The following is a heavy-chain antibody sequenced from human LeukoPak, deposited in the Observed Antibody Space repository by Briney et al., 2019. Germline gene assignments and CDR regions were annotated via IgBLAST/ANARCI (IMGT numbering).Heavy chain of an antibody. Sequence: PGGSLRLSCAASGFTFSSYAMTWVRQAPGKGLEWVSAISGSGDTTDYTDSVKGRFTISRDSSKNTLFLQMHSLRAEDTAVYYCAKDARAISGVVIDYWGQGTLVTVSS. CDR2: ISGSGDTT. J-gene: IGHJ4*02. CDR3: AKDARAISGVVIDY. CDR1: GFTFSSYA. D-gene: IGHD3-3*01. V-gene: IGHV3-23*01.